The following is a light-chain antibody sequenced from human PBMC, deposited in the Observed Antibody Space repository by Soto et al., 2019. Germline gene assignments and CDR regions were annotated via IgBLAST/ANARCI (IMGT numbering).Light chain of an antibody. Sequence: EIVMTQSPANLSVSPGERATLSCRASQSVSSNLAWYQQKPGQGPRLLIYGASTRATSIPARFSGSGSGTAFTLAINSLQSEDFAVYYCQQYNKWPPHTFGQGTKLEIK. CDR2: GAS. CDR3: QQYNKWPPHT. V-gene: IGKV3-15*01. J-gene: IGKJ2*01. CDR1: QSVSSN.